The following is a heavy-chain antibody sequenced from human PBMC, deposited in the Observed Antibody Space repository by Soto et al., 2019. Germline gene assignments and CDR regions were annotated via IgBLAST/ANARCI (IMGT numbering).Heavy chain of an antibody. D-gene: IGHD3-22*01. Sequence: SETLSLTCTVSGGSISSSSYYWGWIRQPPGKGLEWIGSIYYSGSTYYNPSLKSRVTISVDTSKNHFSLKLSSVTAADTAVYYCARTTDYYDSSGYYPDAFDIWGQGTMVTVSS. CDR3: ARTTDYYDSSGYYPDAFDI. V-gene: IGHV4-39*01. CDR2: IYYSGST. J-gene: IGHJ3*02. CDR1: GGSISSSSYY.